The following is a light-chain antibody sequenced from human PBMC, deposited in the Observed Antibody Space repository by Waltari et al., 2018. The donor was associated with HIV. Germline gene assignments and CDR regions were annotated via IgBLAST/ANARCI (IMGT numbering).Light chain of an antibody. CDR1: QSVGSY. Sequence: EIVLTQSPATLSLSPGERATLSCRASQSVGSYLAWYQHKPGQAPRLLIYDASNRATGIPARFSGSGSGTDFTLTISSLEPEDFAVYYCQQRGDWPTFGGGTKVDIK. V-gene: IGKV3-11*01. CDR2: DAS. J-gene: IGKJ4*01. CDR3: QQRGDWPT.